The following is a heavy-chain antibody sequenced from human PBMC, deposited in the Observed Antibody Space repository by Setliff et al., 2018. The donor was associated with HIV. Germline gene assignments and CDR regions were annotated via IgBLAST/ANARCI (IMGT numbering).Heavy chain of an antibody. D-gene: IGHD3-3*02. Sequence: SVKVSCKSSGYPFADHYLHWVRQAPGQGLQWMGWINPRSGVTKYAQNFQGRFIMTTDTTINTAYMQLERLTSDDTALYYCARDSGTNDHFLSPYYGALDFWGLGTLVAVSS. CDR1: GYPFADHY. V-gene: IGHV1-2*02. CDR2: INPRSGVT. CDR3: ARDSGTNDHFLSPYYGALDF. J-gene: IGHJ4*02.